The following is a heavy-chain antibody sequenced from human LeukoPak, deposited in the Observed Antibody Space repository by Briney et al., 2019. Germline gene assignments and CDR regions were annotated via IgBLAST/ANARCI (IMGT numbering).Heavy chain of an antibody. J-gene: IGHJ6*04. CDR2: IYPGDSDT. CDR1: GSSFTSYW. D-gene: IGHD2-2*01. CDR3: ARRVGSCSSTSCSYGMDV. V-gene: IGHV5-51*01. Sequence: GESLKISCKGSGSSFTSYWIGWVRQMPGKGLAWMGIIYPGDSDTRYSPSFQGQVTISADKSISTAYLQWSSLKASDTAMYYCARRVGSCSSTSCSYGMDVWGKGTTATVSS.